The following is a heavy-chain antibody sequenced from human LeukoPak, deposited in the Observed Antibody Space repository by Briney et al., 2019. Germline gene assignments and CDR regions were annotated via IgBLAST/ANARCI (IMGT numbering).Heavy chain of an antibody. CDR3: AKEGTYDFWSGYRIYYYMDV. J-gene: IGHJ6*03. CDR1: GFTFSSYA. CDR2: ISGSGGST. V-gene: IGHV3-23*01. D-gene: IGHD3-3*01. Sequence: GGPLRLSCAASGFTFSSYAMSWVRQAPGKGLEWVSAISGSGGSTYYADSVKGRLTISRDNSKNTLYLQMNSLRAEDTAVYYCAKEGTYDFWSGYRIYYYMDVWGKGTTVTVSS.